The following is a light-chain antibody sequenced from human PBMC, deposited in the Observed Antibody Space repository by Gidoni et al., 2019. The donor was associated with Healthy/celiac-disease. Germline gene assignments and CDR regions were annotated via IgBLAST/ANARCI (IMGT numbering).Light chain of an antibody. CDR2: DAS. J-gene: IGKJ4*01. V-gene: IGKV3-11*01. CDR1: QSVSSY. Sequence: EILLTQSPATLSLSPGDRATLSCRASQSVSSYLAWYQQKPGKAPRLLIYDASNRATGIPARFSGSGSGTDFTLTISSLEPEDFAVYYCQQRSNWPTFGGGTKVEIK. CDR3: QQRSNWPT.